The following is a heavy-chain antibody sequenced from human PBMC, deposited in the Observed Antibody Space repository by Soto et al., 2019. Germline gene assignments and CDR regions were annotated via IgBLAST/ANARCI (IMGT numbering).Heavy chain of an antibody. V-gene: IGHV4-59*01. Sequence: TSETLSLTCTVSGGSISSYYWSWIRQPPGKGLEWIGYIYYSGSTNYNPSLKSRVTISVDTFKNQFSLKLSSVTAADTAVYYCARDPPSKGIAAAGYQSLWGQGTPVTVSS. CDR3: ARDPPSKGIAAAGYQSL. CDR1: GGSISSYY. CDR2: IYYSGST. J-gene: IGHJ4*02. D-gene: IGHD6-13*01.